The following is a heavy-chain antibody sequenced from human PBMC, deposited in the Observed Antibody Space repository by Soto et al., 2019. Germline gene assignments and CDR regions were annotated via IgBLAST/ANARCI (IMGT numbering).Heavy chain of an antibody. D-gene: IGHD6-19*01. CDR2: IYRGGSA. CDR1: GFNVSTNY. J-gene: IGHJ6*03. V-gene: IGHV3-66*01. Sequence: EVQLVESGGGLVQPGGSLRLSCAASGFNVSTNYMSWVRQAPGKGLEWVSVIYRGGSAYYADSLKGRFTLSRDTSKNNLYLQMKSLGAADTAVYYCARGASGWSPYYFYFMDVWGKGTTVAVSS. CDR3: ARGASGWSPYYFYFMDV.